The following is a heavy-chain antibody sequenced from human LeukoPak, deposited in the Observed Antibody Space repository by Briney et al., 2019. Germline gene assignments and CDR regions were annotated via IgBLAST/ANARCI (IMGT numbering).Heavy chain of an antibody. Sequence: SETLSVTCTVSGGSISSSSYYWGWICQPPGKGLEWIGSIYYSGSTYYNPSLKSRVTISVDTSKNQFSLKLSSVTAADTAVYYCARVGYYYYYGMDVWGQGTTVTVSS. CDR3: ARVGYYYYYGMDV. CDR2: IYYSGST. J-gene: IGHJ6*02. V-gene: IGHV4-39*01. CDR1: GGSISSSSYY.